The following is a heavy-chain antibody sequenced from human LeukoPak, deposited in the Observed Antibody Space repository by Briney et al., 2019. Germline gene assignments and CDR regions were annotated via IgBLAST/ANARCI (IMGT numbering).Heavy chain of an antibody. V-gene: IGHV3-23*01. Sequence: GGSLRLSCAASGFAFMTYAMSWVRQAPGKGLEWVSALSANGVKTYYADSVKGRFTISRDNSKSTLCLQMNSLRAEDTAVYYCAKQLGYCSDGSCYFPYWGQGTLVTVSS. D-gene: IGHD2-15*01. CDR2: LSANGVKT. J-gene: IGHJ4*02. CDR1: GFAFMTYA. CDR3: AKQLGYCSDGSCYFPY.